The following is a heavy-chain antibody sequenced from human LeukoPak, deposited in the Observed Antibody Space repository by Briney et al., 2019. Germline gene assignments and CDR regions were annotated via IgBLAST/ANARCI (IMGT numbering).Heavy chain of an antibody. D-gene: IGHD3-9*01. CDR1: GGSVTSGSYY. J-gene: IGHJ5*02. V-gene: IGHV4-61*01. CDR2: FSYSGST. CDR3: ARSRYFDWLLFPNWFDP. Sequence: SETLSLACTVSGGSVTSGSYYWSWIRQPPGQGLEWIGYFSYSGSTNYNPSLKSRVTISLDTSNNQFSLKLSSVTAADTAVYYCARSRYFDWLLFPNWFDPWGQGTLVTVSS.